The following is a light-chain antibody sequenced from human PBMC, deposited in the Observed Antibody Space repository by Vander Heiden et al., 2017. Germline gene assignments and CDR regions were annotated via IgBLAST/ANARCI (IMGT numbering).Light chain of an antibody. CDR3: QQYNNSPCT. CDR1: QDISSY. CDR2: SAS. Sequence: AIRMTQSPSSFSASTGDRVTITCRASQDISSYLAWYQQKPGKAPKLLIYSASTMQSGVPSRFSGSGAGTDFTLTISCLQSEDFATYYCQQYNNSPCTFGPGTRVDF. V-gene: IGKV1-8*01. J-gene: IGKJ3*01.